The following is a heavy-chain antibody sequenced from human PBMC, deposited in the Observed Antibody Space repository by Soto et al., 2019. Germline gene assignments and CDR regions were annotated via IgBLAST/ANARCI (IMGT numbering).Heavy chain of an antibody. CDR2: ISGSGGST. J-gene: IGHJ4*02. D-gene: IGHD3-3*01. Sequence: GGSLRLSCAASGFTFSSYAMSWVRQAPGKGLEWVSAISGSGGSTYYADSVKGRFTISRDNSKNTLYLQMNSLRAEDTAVYYCAKGKLRFLEWLLYYFDYWGQGTLVTVSS. V-gene: IGHV3-23*01. CDR3: AKGKLRFLEWLLYYFDY. CDR1: GFTFSSYA.